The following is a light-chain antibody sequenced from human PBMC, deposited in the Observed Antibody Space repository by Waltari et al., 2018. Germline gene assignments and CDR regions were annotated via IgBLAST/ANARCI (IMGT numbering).Light chain of an antibody. J-gene: IGKJ1*01. CDR1: QSVSRS. CDR2: DAS. Sequence: EIVLTQSPGTLSLSPGEGATLSCRASQSVSRSLAWYQQKPGQAPRLLIYDASTRATGSPDRFSGSGYGTDFSLTISRLEPEDFAVYYCQKYVSLPATFGQGTTVEIK. V-gene: IGKV3-20*01. CDR3: QKYVSLPAT.